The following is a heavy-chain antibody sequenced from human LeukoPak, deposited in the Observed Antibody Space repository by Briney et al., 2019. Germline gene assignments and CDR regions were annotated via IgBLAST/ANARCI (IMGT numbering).Heavy chain of an antibody. V-gene: IGHV4-4*07. CDR1: GGSIRTYY. CDR3: AREGSMTARPFVSIDY. Sequence: SETLSLTCTVSGGSIRTYYWSWIRQPAGKALEWIGRIHTSGSTDYNPSLESRVSMSVDTSKNQFSLKLRSVTAADTAVYYCAREGSMTARPFVSIDYWGQGALVTVSS. CDR2: IHTSGST. J-gene: IGHJ4*02. D-gene: IGHD6-6*01.